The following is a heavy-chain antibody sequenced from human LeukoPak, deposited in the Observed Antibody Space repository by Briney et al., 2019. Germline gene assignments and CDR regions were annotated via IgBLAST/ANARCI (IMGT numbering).Heavy chain of an antibody. D-gene: IGHD3-10*01. J-gene: IGHJ6*02. Sequence: DSVKGRFTISRENSKNTLYLQMNSLRGEDTAVYYCAKGRVWFGELLFTMDVWGQGTTVTVSS. V-gene: IGHV3-30*02. CDR3: AKGRVWFGELLFTMDV.